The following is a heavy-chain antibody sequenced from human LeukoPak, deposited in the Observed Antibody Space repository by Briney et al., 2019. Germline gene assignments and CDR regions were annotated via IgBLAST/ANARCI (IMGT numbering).Heavy chain of an antibody. Sequence: SETLSLTCAVYGGSFSGYYWSWIRQPPGKGLEWIGEINHSGSTNYNPSLKSRVTISVDTSKNQFSLKLSSVTAADTAVYYCARPHGDFWSISAFDIWGQGTMVTVSS. D-gene: IGHD3-3*01. CDR3: ARPHGDFWSISAFDI. CDR2: INHSGST. V-gene: IGHV4-34*01. CDR1: GGSFSGYY. J-gene: IGHJ3*02.